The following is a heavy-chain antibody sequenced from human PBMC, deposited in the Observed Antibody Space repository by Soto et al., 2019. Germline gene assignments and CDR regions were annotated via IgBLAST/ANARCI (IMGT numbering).Heavy chain of an antibody. V-gene: IGHV3-23*01. CDR2: ISGSGSNT. CDR3: AKGLSLSYYDILTGPDF. CDR1: GFTFSSYA. J-gene: IGHJ4*02. D-gene: IGHD3-9*01. Sequence: GGSLRLSCAASGFTFSSYAMNWVRQAPGKGLEWVSVISGSGSNTFYADSVRGRFTISRDNSKKTVYLQMNSLRAEDTAIYYCAKGLSLSYYDILTGPDFWGQGTLVTVSS.